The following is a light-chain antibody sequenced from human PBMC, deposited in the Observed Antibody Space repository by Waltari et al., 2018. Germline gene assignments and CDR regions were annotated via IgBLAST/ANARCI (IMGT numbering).Light chain of an antibody. CDR1: QSISSY. J-gene: IGKJ1*01. Sequence: DIQMTQSPSSLSASVGDIVTITCRASQSISSYLNWYQQKPGKAPKLLIYAASSLQSGVPSRFSGSGSGTDFTLTISSLQPEDFATYYCQQSCSTPRTFGQGTKVEIK. CDR3: QQSCSTPRT. CDR2: AAS. V-gene: IGKV1-39*01.